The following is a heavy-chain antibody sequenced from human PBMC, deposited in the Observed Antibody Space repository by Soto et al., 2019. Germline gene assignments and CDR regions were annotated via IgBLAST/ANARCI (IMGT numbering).Heavy chain of an antibody. CDR1: GFTFSSYS. D-gene: IGHD5-18*01. CDR2: ISSSSSYI. V-gene: IGHV3-21*01. J-gene: IGHJ6*03. CDR3: ARSGRGSTAMVTHYYYMDV. Sequence: EVQLVESGGGLVKPGGSLRLSCAASGFTFSSYSMNWVRQAPGKGLEWVSSISSSSSYIYYADSVKGRFTISRDNAKNSLYLRMNSLRAEDTAVYYCARSGRGSTAMVTHYYYMDVWGKGTTVTVSS.